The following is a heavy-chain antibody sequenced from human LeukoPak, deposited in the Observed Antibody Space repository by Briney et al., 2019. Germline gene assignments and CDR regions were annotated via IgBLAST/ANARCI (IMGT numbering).Heavy chain of an antibody. Sequence: ASVKVSCKASGYTFTGYYMHWVRQAPGQGLEGMGWINPNSGGTNYAQKFQGRVTMTRNTSISTAYMEPSSLRSEDTAVYYCARGTRSSSIMFDPWGQGTLVTVSS. CDR3: ARGTRSSSIMFDP. V-gene: IGHV1-2*02. J-gene: IGHJ5*02. CDR2: INPNSGGT. CDR1: GYTFTGYY. D-gene: IGHD6-13*01.